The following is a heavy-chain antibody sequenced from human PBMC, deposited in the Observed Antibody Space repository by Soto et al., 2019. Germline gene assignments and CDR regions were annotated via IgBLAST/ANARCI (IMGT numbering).Heavy chain of an antibody. V-gene: IGHV4-34*01. J-gene: IGHJ4*02. Sequence: SETLSLTCAVYGGSFSGYYRSWIRQPPGKGLEWIGEINHSGSTNYNPSLKSRVTISVDTSKNQFSLKLSSVTAADTAVYYCARALSGRRLGVVITQRFDYWGQGTLVTVSS. D-gene: IGHD3-3*01. CDR3: ARALSGRRLGVVITQRFDY. CDR1: GGSFSGYY. CDR2: INHSGST.